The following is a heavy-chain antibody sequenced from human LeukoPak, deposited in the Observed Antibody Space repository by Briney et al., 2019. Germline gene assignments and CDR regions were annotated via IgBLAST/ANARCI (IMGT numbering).Heavy chain of an antibody. Sequence: GGSLRLSCAASGFTFSSHWMTWIRQAPGKGLEWVASIKKDVGEKFYVDSVKGRFTISRDNAKNSLYLHMNSLRVEDTAVYYCARTKYSGYLYYFDYWGQGTLVTVSS. V-gene: IGHV3-7*01. J-gene: IGHJ4*02. CDR2: IKKDVGEK. D-gene: IGHD5-12*01. CDR3: ARTKYSGYLYYFDY. CDR1: GFTFSSHW.